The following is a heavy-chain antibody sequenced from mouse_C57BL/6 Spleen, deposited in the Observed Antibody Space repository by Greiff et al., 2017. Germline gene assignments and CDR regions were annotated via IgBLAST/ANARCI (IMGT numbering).Heavy chain of an antibody. Sequence: VQLQQPGPGLVAPSQSLSITCTVSGFTFTSYGVHWVRQPPGKGLEWLVVIWRDGSTTYNSALKSRLSISKDNSKSHVFVKMNMLQTDDTAMYYCARQRSSGPYYAMDYWGQGTSVTVSS. CDR2: IWRDGST. D-gene: IGHD3-2*02. CDR1: GFTFTSYG. J-gene: IGHJ4*01. V-gene: IGHV2-6-1*01. CDR3: ARQRSSGPYYAMDY.